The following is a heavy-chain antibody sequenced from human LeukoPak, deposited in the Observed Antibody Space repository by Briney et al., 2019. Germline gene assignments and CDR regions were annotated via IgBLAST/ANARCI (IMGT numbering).Heavy chain of an antibody. CDR1: GFTFSSYA. Sequence: HPGGSLRLSCAASGFTFSSYAMSWVRQAPGKGLEWVSAISGSGGSTYYADSVKGRFTISRDNSKNTLYLQMNSLRAEDTAVYYCARGLTQIPRLATGLGHWGQGTLVTVSS. D-gene: IGHD2-21*02. V-gene: IGHV3-23*01. CDR2: ISGSGGST. J-gene: IGHJ4*02. CDR3: ARGLTQIPRLATGLGH.